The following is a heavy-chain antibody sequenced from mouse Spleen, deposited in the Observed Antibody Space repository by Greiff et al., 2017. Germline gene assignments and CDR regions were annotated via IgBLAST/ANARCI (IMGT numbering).Heavy chain of an antibody. Sequence: VKLMESGAELVRPGASVKLSCKASGYTFTDYYINWVKQRPGQGLEWIARIYPGSGNTYYNEKFKGKATLTAEKSSSTAYMQLSSLTSEDSAVYFCARNHRYFDYWGQGTTLTVSS. CDR1: GYTFTDYY. J-gene: IGHJ2*01. V-gene: IGHV1-76*01. CDR3: ARNHRYFDY. CDR2: IYPGSGNT.